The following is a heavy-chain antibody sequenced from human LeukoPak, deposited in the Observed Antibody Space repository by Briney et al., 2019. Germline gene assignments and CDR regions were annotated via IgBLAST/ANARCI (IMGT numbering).Heavy chain of an antibody. Sequence: GGSLRLSCAASGFTFSSYAMSWVRQAPGKGLEWVSAMSGSGGSTYYADSVKGRFTISRDNSKNTLYLQMNSLGAEDTAVYYCATRGTGTAAGDYWGQGTLVTVSS. D-gene: IGHD1-7*01. CDR1: GFTFSSYA. CDR3: ATRGTGTAAGDY. CDR2: MSGSGGST. J-gene: IGHJ4*02. V-gene: IGHV3-23*01.